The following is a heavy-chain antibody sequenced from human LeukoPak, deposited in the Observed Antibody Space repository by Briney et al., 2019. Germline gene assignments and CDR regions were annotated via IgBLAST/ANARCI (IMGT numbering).Heavy chain of an antibody. D-gene: IGHD3-16*02. CDR1: GFTFSSYW. Sequence: GGSLRLSCAASGFTFSSYWMSWVRQAPGKGLEWVANIKQDGSEKYYVDSVKGRFTISRDNSKNTLYLQMNSLRAEDTAVYYCATDMITFGGVIVPSDRYFDYWGQGTLVTVSS. CDR3: ATDMITFGGVIVPSDRYFDY. J-gene: IGHJ4*02. CDR2: IKQDGSEK. V-gene: IGHV3-7*01.